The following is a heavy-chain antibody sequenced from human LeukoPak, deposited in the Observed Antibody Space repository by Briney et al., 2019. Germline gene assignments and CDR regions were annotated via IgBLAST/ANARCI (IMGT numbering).Heavy chain of an antibody. J-gene: IGHJ3*02. CDR2: INGSGDDT. CDR3: ARDSVPLENDAFDI. CDR1: GFTLKYYA. V-gene: IGHV3-21*01. Sequence: GGSLSLSCAASGFTLKYYAMNWVRQAPGKGLEWVSGINGSGDDTKHADSVKGRFTISRDNAKNSLYLQMNSLRAEDTAVYYCARDSVPLENDAFDIWGQGTMVTVSS. D-gene: IGHD1-1*01.